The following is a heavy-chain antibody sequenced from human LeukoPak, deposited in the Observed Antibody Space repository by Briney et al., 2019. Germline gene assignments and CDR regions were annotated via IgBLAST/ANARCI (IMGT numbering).Heavy chain of an antibody. D-gene: IGHD2-15*01. Sequence: GGSLRLSCATSGFIFDHFGMNWVRQVPGKGLEWVSSINWDSTSTNYVDSVRGRFTISRDNAKNSLYLQMNSLRVEDTAFYYCARDLKYCTGGRCYFTAVADSWGQGTLVTVSS. CDR3: ARDLKYCTGGRCYFTAVADS. V-gene: IGHV3-20*04. CDR1: GFIFDHFG. CDR2: INWDSTST. J-gene: IGHJ4*02.